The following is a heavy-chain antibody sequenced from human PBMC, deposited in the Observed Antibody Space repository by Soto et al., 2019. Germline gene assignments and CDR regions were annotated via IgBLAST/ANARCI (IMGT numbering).Heavy chain of an antibody. CDR3: ASGAYSSSPTLDY. D-gene: IGHD6-6*01. V-gene: IGHV3-33*01. CDR1: GFTFSSYG. J-gene: IGHJ4*02. CDR2: IWYDGSNK. Sequence: TGGSLRLSCAASGFTFSSYGMHWVRQAPGKGLEWVAVIWYDGSNKYYADSVKGRFTISRDNSKNTLYLQMNSLRAEDTAVYYCASGAYSSSPTLDYWGQGTLVTVSS.